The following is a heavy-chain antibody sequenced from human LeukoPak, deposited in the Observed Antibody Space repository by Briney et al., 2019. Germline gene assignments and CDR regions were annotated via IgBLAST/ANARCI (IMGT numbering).Heavy chain of an antibody. Sequence: GGSLRLSCAASGFTFSSYAMSGVRQAPGEGLEWVSKYIRSGGSTYYADSVKGRLTIPRDNSNNTLYLQMNSLRGEDTAVYYCAKGHYYERDAFDIWGQGKMVTVSS. CDR1: GFTFSSYA. CDR2: YIRSGGST. CDR3: AKGHYYERDAFDI. D-gene: IGHD3-22*01. V-gene: IGHV3-23*01. J-gene: IGHJ3*02.